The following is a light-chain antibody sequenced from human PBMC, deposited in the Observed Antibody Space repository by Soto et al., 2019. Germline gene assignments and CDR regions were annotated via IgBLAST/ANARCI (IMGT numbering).Light chain of an antibody. J-gene: IGLJ3*02. Sequence: QPASVSGSPGQSITISCTGTSSDVGGYNYVSWYQQHPGKAPKVMIYEVSNRPSGVSNRFSGSKSGNTASLTISGLQAEDEADYYCCSYTSSTTLVFGGGTKVTVL. CDR1: SSDVGGYNY. CDR2: EVS. CDR3: CSYTSSTTLV. V-gene: IGLV2-14*01.